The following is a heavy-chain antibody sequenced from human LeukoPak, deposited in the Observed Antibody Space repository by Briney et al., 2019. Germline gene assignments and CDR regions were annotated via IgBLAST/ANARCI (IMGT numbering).Heavy chain of an antibody. CDR2: IYYSGST. Sequence: SETLSLTCTVSGGSISSSSYYWGWIRQPPGKGLEWIGSIYYSGSTYYNPSLKSRVTISVDTSKNQFSLKLSSVTAADTAVYYCAATMVRGENYGVDVWGQGTTVTVSS. CDR1: GGSISSSSYY. D-gene: IGHD3-10*01. CDR3: AATMVRGENYGVDV. V-gene: IGHV4-39*07. J-gene: IGHJ6*02.